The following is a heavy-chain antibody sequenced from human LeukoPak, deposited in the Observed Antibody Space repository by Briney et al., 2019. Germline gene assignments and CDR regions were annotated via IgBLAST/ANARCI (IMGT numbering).Heavy chain of an antibody. CDR2: ISGSGGST. CDR3: AKTIGGATTFYFDY. CDR1: GFTFSSYA. D-gene: IGHD1-26*01. J-gene: IGHJ4*02. V-gene: IGHV3-23*01. Sequence: GGSLRLSCAASGFTFSSYAMSWVRQAPGKGLKWVSAISGSGGSTYYADSVKGRFTISRDNSKNTLYLQMNSLRAEDTAVYYCAKTIGGATTFYFDYWGQGTLVTVSS.